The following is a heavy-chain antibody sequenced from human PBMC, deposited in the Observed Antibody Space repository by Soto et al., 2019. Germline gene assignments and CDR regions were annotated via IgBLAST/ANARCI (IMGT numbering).Heavy chain of an antibody. J-gene: IGHJ5*02. Sequence: EVQLLESGGGLVQPGGSLRLSCAASGFTFSSYAMSWVRQAPGKGLEWVSAISGSGGSTYYVDSVKGRFTISRDNSKNTLYLQMNSLRAEVTAVYYCAKGAFIVVVVAATNWFDPWGQGTLVTVSS. D-gene: IGHD2-15*01. CDR3: AKGAFIVVVVAATNWFDP. CDR2: ISGSGGST. V-gene: IGHV3-23*01. CDR1: GFTFSSYA.